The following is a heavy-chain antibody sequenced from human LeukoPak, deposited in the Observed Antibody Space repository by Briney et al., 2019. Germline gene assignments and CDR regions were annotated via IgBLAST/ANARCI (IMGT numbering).Heavy chain of an antibody. CDR3: ARKSFHTSSYDY. CDR1: RGSISSGNYY. D-gene: IGHD2-2*01. V-gene: IGHV4-61*02. J-gene: IGHJ4*02. CDR2: FHTRGST. Sequence: PSETLSLTCTVSRGSISSGNYYWSWIRQPAGEGLEWIGRFHTRGSTNYNPSLKSRVIISVDTSKNQFSLKLSSVTAADTAVYYCARKSFHTSSYDYWGQGTLVTVSS.